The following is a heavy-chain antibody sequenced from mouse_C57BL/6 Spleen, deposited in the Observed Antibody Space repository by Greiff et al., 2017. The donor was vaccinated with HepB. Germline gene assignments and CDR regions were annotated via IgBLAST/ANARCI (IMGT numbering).Heavy chain of an antibody. CDR3: ARSDGNYLYYFDY. V-gene: IGHV1-4*01. CDR1: GYTFTSST. J-gene: IGHJ2*01. Sequence: QVQLQQSGAELARPGASVKMSCKASGYTFTSSTMHWVKQRPGQGLEWIGYINPSSGYTKYNQKFKDKATLTADKSSSTAYMQLSSLTSEDSAVYYCARSDGNYLYYFDYWGQGTTLTVSS. CDR2: INPSSGYT. D-gene: IGHD2-1*01.